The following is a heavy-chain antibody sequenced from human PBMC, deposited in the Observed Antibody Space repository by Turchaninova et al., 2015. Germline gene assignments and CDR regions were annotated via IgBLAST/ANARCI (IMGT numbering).Heavy chain of an antibody. CDR1: GYSFSSGSY. V-gene: IGHV4-38-2*01. CDR2: MYHSGST. D-gene: IGHD7-27*01. CDR3: ARLSGDLDGTDY. Sequence: QVQLQESGPGLVKPSETLSLTCAVSGYSFSSGSYWGWIRQHPGKRLGGIGGMYHSGSTYYNPSLKGRVTRLVDTYKNQVSLRRSSVTAADTAVYYCARLSGDLDGTDYWGQGTLVAVSS. J-gene: IGHJ4*02.